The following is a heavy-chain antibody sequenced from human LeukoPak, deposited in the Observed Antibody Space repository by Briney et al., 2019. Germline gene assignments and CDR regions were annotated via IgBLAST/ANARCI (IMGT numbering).Heavy chain of an antibody. J-gene: IGHJ4*02. Sequence: PSETLSLTCTVSGGSISTSYYWGWIRQPPGKGLEWIGSISYSGSTNYNPSLKSRVTISVDTSRNQFSLKLSSVTAADTAVYYCELRSVAATVSFDYWGQGTLVTASS. V-gene: IGHV4-39*01. D-gene: IGHD6-13*01. CDR1: GGSISTSYY. CDR2: ISYSGST. CDR3: ELRSVAATVSFDY.